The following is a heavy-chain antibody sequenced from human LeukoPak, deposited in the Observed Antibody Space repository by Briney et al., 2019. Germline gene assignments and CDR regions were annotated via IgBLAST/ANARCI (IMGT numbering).Heavy chain of an antibody. V-gene: IGHV1-8*01. D-gene: IGHD3-22*01. Sequence: GASVKVSCKASGYTFTSYDINWVRQATGQGLEWMGWMNPNSGNTGYAQKFQGRVTMTRDTSISTAYMELSSLRSEDTAVYYCARGSRYYYASDGSPFDFWGQGTLVTVSS. J-gene: IGHJ5*01. CDR1: GYTFTSYD. CDR3: ARGSRYYYASDGSPFDF. CDR2: MNPNSGNT.